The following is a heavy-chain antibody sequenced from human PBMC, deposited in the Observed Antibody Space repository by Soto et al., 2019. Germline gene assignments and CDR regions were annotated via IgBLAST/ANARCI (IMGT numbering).Heavy chain of an antibody. Sequence: SETLSLTCTVSGGSISSYYWSWIRQPPGKGLEWIGYIYYSGSTNYNPSLKSRVTISVDTSKNQFSLKLSSVTAADTAVYYCASSSPSFYDFWSGYFVYFDYWGQGTLVTVSS. CDR2: IYYSGST. V-gene: IGHV4-59*08. CDR1: GGSISSYY. J-gene: IGHJ4*02. CDR3: ASSSPSFYDFWSGYFVYFDY. D-gene: IGHD3-3*01.